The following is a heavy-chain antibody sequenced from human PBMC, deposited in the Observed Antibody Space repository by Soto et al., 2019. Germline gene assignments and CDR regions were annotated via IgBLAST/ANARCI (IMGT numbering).Heavy chain of an antibody. J-gene: IGHJ4*02. D-gene: IGHD4-17*01. CDR2: IYHSGSS. CDR3: ASLFGYGDYFDY. CDR1: GGSISSYY. Sequence: SETLSLTCTVSGGSISSYYWSWIRQPPGKGLEWIGYIYHSGSSNYNPSLNSRVTILLDTSKNQLSLKLSSVTAADTAVYYCASLFGYGDYFDYWGQGTLVTVSS. V-gene: IGHV4-59*08.